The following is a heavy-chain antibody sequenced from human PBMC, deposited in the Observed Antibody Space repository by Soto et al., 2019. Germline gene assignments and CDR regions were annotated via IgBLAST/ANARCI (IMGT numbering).Heavy chain of an antibody. D-gene: IGHD6-19*01. V-gene: IGHV1-18*04. J-gene: IGHJ5*02. CDR1: GYTFTSYG. CDR2: ISAYNGNT. CDR3: ARDSLQWLEYSFDP. Sequence: ASVKVSCKASGYTFTSYGISWVRQAPGQGLEWMGWISAYNGNTNYAQKLQGRVTMTTDTSTSTAYMELRSLRSDDTAVYYCARDSLQWLEYSFDPWGQGTPVTVSS.